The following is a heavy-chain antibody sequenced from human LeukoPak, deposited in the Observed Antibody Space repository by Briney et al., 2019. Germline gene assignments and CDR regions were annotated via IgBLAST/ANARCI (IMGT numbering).Heavy chain of an antibody. CDR2: ISSSGSTI. D-gene: IGHD3-10*01. V-gene: IGHV3-11*04. Sequence: GGSLRLSGAASGFTFSDYYMSWIRQAPGKGLEWVSYISSSGSTIYYADSVKGRFTISRDNSKNTLYLQMNSLRAEDTAVYYCAKVSPIWFGELLAIDYWGQGTLVTVSS. CDR1: GFTFSDYY. CDR3: AKVSPIWFGELLAIDY. J-gene: IGHJ4*02.